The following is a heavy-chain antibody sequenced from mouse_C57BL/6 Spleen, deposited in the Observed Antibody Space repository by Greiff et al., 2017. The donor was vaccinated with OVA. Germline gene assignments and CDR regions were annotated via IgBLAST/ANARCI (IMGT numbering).Heavy chain of an antibody. J-gene: IGHJ2*01. V-gene: IGHV1-50*01. CDR2: LDPSDSFT. CDR1: GYTFTSYW. Sequence: QVQLQQPGAELVKPGASVKLSCKASGYTFTSYWMQWVKQRPGQGLEWIGELDPSDSFTNSTQKFKGQATLTVDTSSSTAYMQLSSLTSEDSAVYYCASQVSTMDTTVDDRGQGTTLTVSS. CDR3: ASQVSTMDTTVDD. D-gene: IGHD2-2*01.